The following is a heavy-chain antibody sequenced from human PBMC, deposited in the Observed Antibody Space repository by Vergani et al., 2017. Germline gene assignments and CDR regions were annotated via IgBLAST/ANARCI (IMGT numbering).Heavy chain of an antibody. V-gene: IGHV7-4-1*02. D-gene: IGHD2-15*01. Sequence: QVQLVQSGSELMKPGASVKVSCKASGYTFTRYSINWVRQAPGHGLEWMGWIYTNTGNPTYAQDFTGRFVFSLDTSVSTAYLQSSSLKAEDTAVYYCARDRCGGGSCRTYYYYGMDVWGQGTTVTVAS. CDR2: IYTNTGNP. CDR1: GYTFTRYS. J-gene: IGHJ6*02. CDR3: ARDRCGGGSCRTYYYYGMDV.